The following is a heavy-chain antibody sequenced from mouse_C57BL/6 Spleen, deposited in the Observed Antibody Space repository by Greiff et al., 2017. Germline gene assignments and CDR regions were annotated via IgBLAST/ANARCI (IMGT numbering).Heavy chain of an antibody. Sequence: EVQLVESGGDLVKPGGSLKLSCAASGFTFSSYGMSWVRQTPDKRLEWVATISSGGSNIYYPDSVKGRFTISRDHAKNPLYLPMSSLKSEATAMYECARPSSWRAMDYWGQGTSLTVSS. D-gene: IGHD1-1*01. V-gene: IGHV5-6*01. CDR3: ARPSSWRAMDY. CDR1: GFTFSSYG. J-gene: IGHJ4*01. CDR2: ISSGGSNI.